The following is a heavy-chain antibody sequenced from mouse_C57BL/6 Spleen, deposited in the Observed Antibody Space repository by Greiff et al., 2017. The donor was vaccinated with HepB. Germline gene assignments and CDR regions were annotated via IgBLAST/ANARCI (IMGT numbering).Heavy chain of an antibody. V-gene: IGHV1-50*01. Sequence: QVQLKQSGAELVKPGASVKLSCKASGYTFTSYWMQWVKQRPGQGLEWIGEIDPSDSYTNYNQKFKGKATLTVDTSSSTAYMQRSSLTSEDSAVYYCARGSAYAMDYWGQGTSVTVSS. J-gene: IGHJ4*01. CDR1: GYTFTSYW. CDR3: ARGSAYAMDY. CDR2: IDPSDSYT.